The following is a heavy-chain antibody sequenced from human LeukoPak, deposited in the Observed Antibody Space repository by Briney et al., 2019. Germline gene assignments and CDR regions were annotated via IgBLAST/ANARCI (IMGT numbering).Heavy chain of an antibody. V-gene: IGHV3-30*02. Sequence: GGSLRLSCAASGFTFNSYGMHWVRQAPGKGLEWVAFIRFDGSYKDYADSVKGRFTISRDSSKNTLFLQMNRLRPEDAAVYYCAKAPVTTCRGAFCYPFDYWGLGTLVTVSS. J-gene: IGHJ4*02. CDR1: GFTFNSYG. CDR3: AKAPVTTCRGAFCYPFDY. CDR2: IRFDGSYK. D-gene: IGHD2-15*01.